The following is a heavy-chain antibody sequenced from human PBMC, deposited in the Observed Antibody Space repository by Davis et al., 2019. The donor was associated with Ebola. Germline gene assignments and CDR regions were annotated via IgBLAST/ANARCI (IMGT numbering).Heavy chain of an antibody. J-gene: IGHJ4*02. CDR3: ARGVDGFYASGAYYYLDY. CDR2: IIPIFGAA. CDR1: GGTFSSDA. V-gene: IGHV1-69*13. Sequence: SVKVSCKASGGTFSSDAISWVRQAPGQGLEWMGGIIPIFGAALYAEKFQGRVTITADESTSTAYMELSSLRSEDTAVYYCARGVDGFYASGAYYYLDYWGQGTLVTVSS. D-gene: IGHD3-10*01.